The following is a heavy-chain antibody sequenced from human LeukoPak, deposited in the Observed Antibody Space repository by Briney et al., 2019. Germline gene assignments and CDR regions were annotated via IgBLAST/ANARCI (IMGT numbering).Heavy chain of an antibody. CDR1: GGSFSGYY. CDR3: ARDAGADRGLYSGYDIIGYYFDY. CDR2: INHSGST. J-gene: IGHJ4*02. V-gene: IGHV4-34*01. Sequence: PSETLSLTCAVYGGSFSGYYWSWIRQPPGKGLEGIGEINHSGSTNYNPSLKSRVTISVDTSKNQFSLKLSSVTAADTAVYYCARDAGADRGLYSGYDIIGYYFDYWGQGTLVTVSS. D-gene: IGHD5-12*01.